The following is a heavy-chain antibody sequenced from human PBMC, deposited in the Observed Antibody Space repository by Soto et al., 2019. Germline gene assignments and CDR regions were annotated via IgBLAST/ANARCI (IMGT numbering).Heavy chain of an antibody. CDR1: GGTFSRYT. Sequence: SVKVSCKASGGTFSRYTITWVRHAPGQGLEWMGGITPMFGTPNYAQKFQGRVTITADESTSTAYMELSSLRSEDTAMYYCARDGTLYDSSAYYYLYWGQGTLVTVSS. CDR3: ARDGTLYDSSAYYYLY. CDR2: ITPMFGTP. V-gene: IGHV1-69*13. D-gene: IGHD3-22*01. J-gene: IGHJ4*02.